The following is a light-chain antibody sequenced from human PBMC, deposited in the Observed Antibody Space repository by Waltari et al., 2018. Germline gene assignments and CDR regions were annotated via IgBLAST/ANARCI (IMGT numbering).Light chain of an antibody. CDR1: QGINNY. J-gene: IGKJ2*03. CDR3: QQGNSYPYS. V-gene: IGKV1-17*01. CDR2: YAN. Sequence: DIQMSQSPSSLSASVGDRVTLTCRASQGINNYLNWYQQKPGKAPKLLIYYANSLASGVPSRFSGSGSGTEFTLTISSLQPEDFATYYCQQGNSYPYSFGQGTKVEIK.